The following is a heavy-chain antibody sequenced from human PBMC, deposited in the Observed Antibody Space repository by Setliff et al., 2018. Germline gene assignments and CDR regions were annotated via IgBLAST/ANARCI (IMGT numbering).Heavy chain of an antibody. CDR3: ATYVVGGGGRGY. CDR1: GVSISSNSYY. CDR2: IQNSGGT. D-gene: IGHD3-16*01. Sequence: SETLSLTCAVSGVSISSNSYYWSWIRQPPGKGLEWIGYIQNSGGTNYNPSLLGRISISVDTSKMQFSLKLTSATAADTAVYSCATYVVGGGGRGYWGQGTLVTVSS. V-gene: IGHV4-30-2*05. J-gene: IGHJ4*02.